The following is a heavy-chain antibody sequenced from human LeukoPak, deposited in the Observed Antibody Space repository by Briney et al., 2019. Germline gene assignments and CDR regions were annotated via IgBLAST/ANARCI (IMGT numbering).Heavy chain of an antibody. J-gene: IGHJ4*02. CDR1: GGSISSSSYY. D-gene: IGHD2-15*01. CDR3: AREAPEDCSGGSCYLYFDY. V-gene: IGHV4-30-4*08. Sequence: TSETLSLTCTVSGGSISSSSYYWGWIRQPPGKGLEWIGYIYYSGSTYYNPSLKSRVTISVDTSKNQFSLKLSPVTAADTAVYYCAREAPEDCSGGSCYLYFDYWGQGTLVTVSS. CDR2: IYYSGST.